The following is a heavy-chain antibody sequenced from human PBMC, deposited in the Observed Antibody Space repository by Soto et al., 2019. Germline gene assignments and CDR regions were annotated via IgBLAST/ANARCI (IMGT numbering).Heavy chain of an antibody. V-gene: IGHV1-18*01. CDR1: GYTFTSYG. J-gene: IGHJ6*02. Sequence: ASVKVSCKASGYTFTSYGISWVRQAPGQGLEWMGWISAYNGNTNYAQKLQGRVTMTTDTSTSTAYMELRSLRSDDTAVYYCARADILTGYYLYYYYYGMDVWGQGTTVTAP. D-gene: IGHD3-9*01. CDR3: ARADILTGYYLYYYYYGMDV. CDR2: ISAYNGNT.